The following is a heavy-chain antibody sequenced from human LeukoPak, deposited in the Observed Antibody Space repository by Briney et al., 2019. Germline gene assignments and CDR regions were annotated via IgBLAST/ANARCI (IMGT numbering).Heavy chain of an antibody. D-gene: IGHD6-19*01. J-gene: IGHJ4*02. Sequence: PGGSLRLSCAASGFTFSTYGLHWVRQAPGKGLEWVAVISFDEVNIYYGDSVKGRFTISRDNALDTVYLQMDSLRPDDTAMYYCARDGRRPRIAVSGADYWGRGTLVTVSS. CDR2: ISFDEVNI. V-gene: IGHV3-30*03. CDR1: GFTFSTYG. CDR3: ARDGRRPRIAVSGADY.